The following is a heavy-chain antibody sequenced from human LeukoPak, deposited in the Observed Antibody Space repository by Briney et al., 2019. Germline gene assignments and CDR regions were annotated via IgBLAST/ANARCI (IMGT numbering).Heavy chain of an antibody. D-gene: IGHD6-6*01. CDR2: MNPNSGNT. CDR3: ARGSSSSYYYYYMDV. V-gene: IGHV1-8*03. J-gene: IGHJ6*03. Sequence: ASVKVSCKASGYTFTSYDINWVRQATGQGLEWMGWMNPNSGNTGYAQKFQGRVTITRNTSTSTAYMELSSLRSEDTAVYYCARGSSSSYYYYYMDVWGKGTTVTVSS. CDR1: GYTFTSYD.